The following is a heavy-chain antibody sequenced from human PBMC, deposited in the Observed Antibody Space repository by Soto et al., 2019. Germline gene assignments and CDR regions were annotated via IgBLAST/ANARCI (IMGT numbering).Heavy chain of an antibody. Sequence: SETLSLTCGVSGGSFSDHYWSWIRQAPGKGLEWIAEINHRGETNHNPSLRSRVTISVDTSKNHFSLKLSSMTAADTAVYFCGRGRGGYSYGGLDYWGQGTQVTVS. CDR3: GRGRGGYSYGGLDY. J-gene: IGHJ4*02. D-gene: IGHD5-18*01. CDR2: INHRGET. CDR1: GGSFSDHY. V-gene: IGHV4-34*01.